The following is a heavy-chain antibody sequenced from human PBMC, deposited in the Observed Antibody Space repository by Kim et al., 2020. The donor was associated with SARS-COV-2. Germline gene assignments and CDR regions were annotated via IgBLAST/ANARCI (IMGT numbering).Heavy chain of an antibody. Sequence: ASVKVSCKTSGYTFTDYGVTWVRQAPGQGLEWMGWIVTENGNPIYAQGFRGRFVFSLDTSVSTAYLEINDLRTEDTGMYYCARNIGAMLTTTDFWGQGALVTVSS. V-gene: IGHV7-4-1*02. CDR1: GYTFTDYG. CDR2: IVTENGNP. J-gene: IGHJ1*01. D-gene: IGHD4-4*01. CDR3: ARNIGAMLTTTDF.